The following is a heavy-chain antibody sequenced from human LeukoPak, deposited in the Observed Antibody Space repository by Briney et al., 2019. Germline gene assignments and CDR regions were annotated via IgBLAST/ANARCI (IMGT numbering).Heavy chain of an antibody. D-gene: IGHD3-22*01. CDR3: ARTTYYYDSSGYYLDY. CDR1: GFSLSTSGMC. Sequence: ESGPTLVNPTQTLTLTCTFSGFSLSTSGMCVSWIRQPPGKALEWLARIDWDDDKYYSTSLKTRLTISKDTSKNQVVLTMTNMDPVATATSYCARTTYYYDSSGYYLDYWGQGTLVTVSS. V-gene: IGHV2-70*11. J-gene: IGHJ4*02. CDR2: IDWDDDK.